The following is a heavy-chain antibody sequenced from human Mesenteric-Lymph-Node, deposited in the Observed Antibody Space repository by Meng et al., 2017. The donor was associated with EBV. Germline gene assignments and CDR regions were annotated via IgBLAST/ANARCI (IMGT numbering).Heavy chain of an antibody. CDR1: GGSFSGYC. CDR2: INHSGST. J-gene: IGHJ4*02. CDR3: ARRGKVGAGY. D-gene: IGHD1-26*01. Sequence: QVHVQPWGAGLLKPSGPLSLSCAVYGGSFSGYCWSWIRQPPGKGLEWIGEINHSGSTNYNPSLKSRVTISVDTSKNQFSLKLSSVTAADTAVYYCARRGKVGAGYWGQGTLVTVSS. V-gene: IGHV4-34*01.